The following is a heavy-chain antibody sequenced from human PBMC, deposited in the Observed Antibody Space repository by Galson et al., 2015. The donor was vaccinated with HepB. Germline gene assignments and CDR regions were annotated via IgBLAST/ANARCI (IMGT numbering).Heavy chain of an antibody. D-gene: IGHD2-15*01. CDR3: ASFGVAATYYFDY. Sequence: SVKVSCKASGYTFTGYYMHWVRQAPGQGLEWMGRINPNSGGTNYAQKFQGRVTMTRDTSISTAYMELSRLRSDDTAVYYCASFGVAATYYFDYWGQGTLVTVSS. J-gene: IGHJ4*02. V-gene: IGHV1-2*06. CDR1: GYTFTGYY. CDR2: INPNSGGT.